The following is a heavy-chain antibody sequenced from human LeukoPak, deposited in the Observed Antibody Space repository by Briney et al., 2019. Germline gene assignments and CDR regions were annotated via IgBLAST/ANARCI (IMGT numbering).Heavy chain of an antibody. CDR2: IYWHGGQ. Sequence: SGPTLVKPTQTLTLTCTFSGLSLTTSGVAVGWIRQPPGEALEWLGLIYWHGGQRYIPSLRTRLTIARDTSNNQVVLTLTNVDPLDTATYYCVHQHNLPAADAWGQGILVTVSS. V-gene: IGHV2-5*01. CDR1: GLSLTTSGVA. D-gene: IGHD6-13*01. J-gene: IGHJ4*02. CDR3: VHQHNLPAADA.